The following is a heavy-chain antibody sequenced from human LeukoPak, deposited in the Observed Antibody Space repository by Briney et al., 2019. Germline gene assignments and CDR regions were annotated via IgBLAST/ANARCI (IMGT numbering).Heavy chain of an antibody. D-gene: IGHD6-19*01. J-gene: IGHJ4*01. CDR3: VRVGYVAGSDYIDG. CDR2: SRNKAKSYTT. Sequence: GGPLRLSCVVSGFTFSDHFLDWLRQARGEGGEWVGRSRNKAKSYTTEYSASVKSTFPISRGNSKNSLYLQMTSLKTEDTAVYYCVRVGYVAGSDYIDGGGQATLVTV. V-gene: IGHV3-72*01. CDR1: GFTFSDHF.